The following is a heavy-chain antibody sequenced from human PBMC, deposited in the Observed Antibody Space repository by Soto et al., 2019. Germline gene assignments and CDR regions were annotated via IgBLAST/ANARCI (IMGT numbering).Heavy chain of an antibody. V-gene: IGHV3-23*01. D-gene: IGHD3-16*01. Sequence: EVQLLESGGGLVQPGGSLRLSCAASGFTFSNFAVSWVRQAPGKGLEWVSTTTGSGENTHYADSVRGRFTISRDNSKNTLDLQMNSLRAEDTAVYYCASLPAAYVYIWGSYADTFDIWGQGTMVTVSS. J-gene: IGHJ3*02. CDR3: ASLPAAYVYIWGSYADTFDI. CDR2: TTGSGENT. CDR1: GFTFSNFA.